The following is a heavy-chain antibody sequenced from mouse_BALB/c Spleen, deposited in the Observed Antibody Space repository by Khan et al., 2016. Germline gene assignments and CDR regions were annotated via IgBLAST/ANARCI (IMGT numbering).Heavy chain of an antibody. Sequence: VQLQQSGAELVKPGASVKLSCTVSGFNIKDTYMYWVKQRPEQGLEWIGRIDPANGNSKYDPKFQGKATITADTSSNTAYLHLSSLTSEDTAVYYCARDYYGSRWYFDVWGAGTTVTVSS. CDR2: IDPANGNS. CDR1: GFNIKDTY. V-gene: IGHV14-3*02. J-gene: IGHJ1*01. D-gene: IGHD1-1*01. CDR3: ARDYYGSRWYFDV.